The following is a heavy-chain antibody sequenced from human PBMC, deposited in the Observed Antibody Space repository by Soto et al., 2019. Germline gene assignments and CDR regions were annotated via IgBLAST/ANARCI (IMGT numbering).Heavy chain of an antibody. CDR2: ISYDGSNK. D-gene: IGHD4-4*01. CDR1: GFTFSSYA. V-gene: IGHV3-30-3*01. CDR3: ARGATVTTSYYYGMDV. Sequence: GGSLRLSCAASGFTFSSYAMHWVRQAPGKGLEWVAVISYDGSNKYYADSVKGRFTISRDNSKNTLYLQMNSLRAEDTAVYYCARGATVTTSYYYGMDVWGQGTTVTVSS. J-gene: IGHJ6*02.